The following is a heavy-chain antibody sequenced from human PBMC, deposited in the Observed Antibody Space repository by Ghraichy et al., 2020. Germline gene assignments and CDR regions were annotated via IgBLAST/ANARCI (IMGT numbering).Heavy chain of an antibody. D-gene: IGHD3-3*01. J-gene: IGHJ6*02. CDR2: VDYTGST. CDR1: GGSISSTSYY. V-gene: IGHV4-39*07. Sequence: SETLSLTCTVSGGSISSTSYYWSWIRQPPGKGLEWIGSVDYTGSTHYNPSLKSRVTISADTSKKQFSLKLSSVTAADTAVYYCARDLSRYDFWSGYYRADYYYYGMDVWGHGTTVTVSS. CDR3: ARDLSRYDFWSGYYRADYYYYGMDV.